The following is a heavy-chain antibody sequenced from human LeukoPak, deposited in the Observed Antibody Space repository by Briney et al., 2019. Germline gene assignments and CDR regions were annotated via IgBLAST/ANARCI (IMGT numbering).Heavy chain of an antibody. J-gene: IGHJ5*02. D-gene: IGHD3-10*01. CDR2: IYPGDSET. V-gene: IGHV5-51*01. CDR1: GYNFATYW. Sequence: GESLKISCKGSGYNFATYWIGWVRQMPGKGLEWMGIIYPGDSETRYSPSFQGQVTISADKSISTAYLQWSSLKASDTAMYYCARRTDEFTYYYGSGSSYSFDPWGQGTLVTVSS. CDR3: ARRTDEFTYYYGSGSSYSFDP.